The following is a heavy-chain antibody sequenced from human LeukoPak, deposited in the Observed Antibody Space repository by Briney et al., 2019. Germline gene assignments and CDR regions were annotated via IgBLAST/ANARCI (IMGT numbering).Heavy chain of an antibody. Sequence: GGSLRLSCAASGFTFSSYSMNWVRQAPGKGLEWVSYISSSSSTIYYADSVKGRFTISRDNAKNSLYLQMNSLRAEDTAVYYCARGIYTGSGTCYADYWGQGILVTVSS. J-gene: IGHJ4*02. CDR3: ARGIYTGSGTCYADY. V-gene: IGHV3-48*04. CDR2: ISSSSSTI. CDR1: GFTFSSYS. D-gene: IGHD3-10*01.